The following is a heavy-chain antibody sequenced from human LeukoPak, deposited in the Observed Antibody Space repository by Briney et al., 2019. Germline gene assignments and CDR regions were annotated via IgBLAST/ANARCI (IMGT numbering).Heavy chain of an antibody. V-gene: IGHV3-48*01. CDR2: ISSSSSTI. Sequence: PGGSLRLSCAASGFTFSSYSMNWVRQAPGKGLEWVSYISSSSSTIYYADSVKGRFTISRDNAKNSLYLQMNSLRAEDTAVYYCARELFRGYYDSSGYSDYWGQGTLVTVSS. J-gene: IGHJ4*02. CDR1: GFTFSSYS. CDR3: ARELFRGYYDSSGYSDY. D-gene: IGHD3-22*01.